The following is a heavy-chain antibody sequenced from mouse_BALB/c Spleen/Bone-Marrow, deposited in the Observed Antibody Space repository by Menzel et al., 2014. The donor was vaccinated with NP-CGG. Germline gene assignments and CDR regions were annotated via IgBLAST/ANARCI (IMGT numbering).Heavy chain of an antibody. CDR2: INPYNDGT. D-gene: IGHD1-1*01. Sequence: EVQLQQSGPELVKPGASVKMSCKASGYTFTSYVMHWVKQKPGQGLEWIGYINPYNDGTKYNEKFKGKATLTSDKSSSTAYMELSSLTPEDSAVYYCARPYYYGSSGDSWFAYWGQGTLVTVSA. V-gene: IGHV1-14*01. CDR1: GYTFTSYV. CDR3: ARPYYYGSSGDSWFAY. J-gene: IGHJ3*01.